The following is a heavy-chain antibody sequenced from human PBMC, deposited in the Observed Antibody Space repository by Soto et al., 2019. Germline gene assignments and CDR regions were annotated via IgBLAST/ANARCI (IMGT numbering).Heavy chain of an antibody. CDR2: ISYDGRNK. V-gene: IGHV3-30*18. CDR1: GSTFSSYG. D-gene: IGHD3-22*01. CDR3: AKDTYYHDSSGYYTFDN. Sequence: SLRLSCAASGSTFSSYGMHWVRQAPGKGLEWVAVISYDGRNKRYVDSVKGRFTISRDNSKNTLDLQMNSLRAEDTAMYYCAKDTYYHDSSGYYTFDNWGQGTLVTVSS. J-gene: IGHJ4*02.